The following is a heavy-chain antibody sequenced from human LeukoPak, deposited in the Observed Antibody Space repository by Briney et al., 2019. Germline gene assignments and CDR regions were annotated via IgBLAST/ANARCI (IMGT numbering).Heavy chain of an antibody. Sequence: ASVKVSCKASGYTFTSYGISWVRQAPGQGLEWMGWISAYNGNTNYAQKFQGRVTITTDTSTTTAYMELRSLRSDDTAVYYCARDQCNGGSCSNWVDPWGQGTLVTVSS. CDR2: ISAYNGNT. CDR3: ARDQCNGGSCSNWVDP. J-gene: IGHJ5*02. D-gene: IGHD2-15*01. CDR1: GYTFTSYG. V-gene: IGHV1-18*01.